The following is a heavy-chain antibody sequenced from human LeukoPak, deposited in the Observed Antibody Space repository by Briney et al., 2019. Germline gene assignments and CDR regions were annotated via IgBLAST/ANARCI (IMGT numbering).Heavy chain of an antibody. CDR2: ISSSSSYI. CDR3: ARPRGGCSSTSCSPVY. Sequence: KSGGSLRLSCAASGFTFSSYSMNWVRQAPGKGLEWVSSISSSSSYIYYADSVKGRFTISRDNAKNTLYLQMNSLRAEDTAVYYCARPRGGCSSTSCSPVYWGQGTLVTVSS. J-gene: IGHJ4*02. D-gene: IGHD2-2*01. V-gene: IGHV3-21*01. CDR1: GFTFSSYS.